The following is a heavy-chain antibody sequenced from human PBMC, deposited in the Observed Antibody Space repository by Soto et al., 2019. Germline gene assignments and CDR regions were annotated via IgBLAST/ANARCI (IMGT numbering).Heavy chain of an antibody. Sequence: ASVKVSCKASGYTFTTYDISWVRQAPGQGLEWMGRISTYNGNTNYPQSLQGRLTMTTDTSTTTAYMELRSLRSDDTAVYYCAKGRASDCTGCTQDYWGQGTLVTVSS. D-gene: IGHD2-21*02. CDR2: ISTYNGNT. V-gene: IGHV1-18*01. CDR1: GYTFTTYD. CDR3: AKGRASDCTGCTQDY. J-gene: IGHJ4*02.